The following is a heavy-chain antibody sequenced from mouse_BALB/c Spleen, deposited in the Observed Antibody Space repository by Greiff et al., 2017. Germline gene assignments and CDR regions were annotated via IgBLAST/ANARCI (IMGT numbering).Heavy chain of an antibody. V-gene: IGHV1-9*01. D-gene: IGHD2-4*01. CDR2: ILPGSGST. CDR1: GYTFSSYW. Sequence: VQLQQSGAELMKPGASVKISCKATGYTFSSYWIEWVKQRPGHGLEWIGEILPGSGSTNYNEKFKGKATFTADTSSNTAYMQLSSLTSEDSAVYYCARRYYDYDYYAMDYWGQGTPVTVSS. CDR3: ARRYYDYDYYAMDY. J-gene: IGHJ4*01.